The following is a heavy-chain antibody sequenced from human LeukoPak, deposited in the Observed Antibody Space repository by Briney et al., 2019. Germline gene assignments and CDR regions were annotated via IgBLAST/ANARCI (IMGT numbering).Heavy chain of an antibody. Sequence: GGSLRLSCAAAAFALSNYAMTWVRQAPGKGLEWVSTIEGDGSKTHYADSVKGRFTISRDNSKNTLSLQMNGLSAEDTALYYCAEDFIARNGVYDAFDIWGQGTMVTVSS. J-gene: IGHJ3*02. D-gene: IGHD1-1*01. CDR2: IEGDGSKT. CDR3: AEDFIARNGVYDAFDI. CDR1: AFALSNYA. V-gene: IGHV3-23*01.